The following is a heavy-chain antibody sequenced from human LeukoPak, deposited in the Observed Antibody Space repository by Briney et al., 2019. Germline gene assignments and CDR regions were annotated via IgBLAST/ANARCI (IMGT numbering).Heavy chain of an antibody. J-gene: IGHJ4*02. V-gene: IGHV3-30-3*01. CDR3: AGNRWLQRYYFDY. CDR1: GFTFSSYA. CDR2: ISYDGSNK. Sequence: GGSLRLSCAASGFTFSSYAMHWVRQAPGKGLEWVAVISYDGSNKYYADSVKGRFTISRDNSKNTLYLQMNSLRAEDTAVYYCAGNRWLQRYYFDYWGQGALVTVSS. D-gene: IGHD5-24*01.